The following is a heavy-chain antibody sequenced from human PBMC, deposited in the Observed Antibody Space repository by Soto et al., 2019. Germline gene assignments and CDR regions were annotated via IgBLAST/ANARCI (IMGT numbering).Heavy chain of an antibody. CDR1: GFTFSSYA. CDR2: ISYDGSNK. V-gene: IGHV3-30-3*01. D-gene: IGHD5-12*01. Sequence: GGSLRLSCAASGFTFSSYAMHWVRQAPGKGLEWVAVISYDGSNKYYADSVKGRFTISRDNSKNTLYLQMNSLRAEDTAVYYCARDGGYEGDYYYYGMDVWGQGTTVTVSS. J-gene: IGHJ6*02. CDR3: ARDGGYEGDYYYYGMDV.